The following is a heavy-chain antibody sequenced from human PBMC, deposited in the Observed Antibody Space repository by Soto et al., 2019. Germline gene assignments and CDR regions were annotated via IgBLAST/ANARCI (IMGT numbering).Heavy chain of an antibody. CDR1: GFTVSGMF. CDR3: AKSFCSSSSCFFLWVDP. CDR2: IYPAGPT. J-gene: IGHJ5*02. D-gene: IGHD2-2*01. Sequence: GGSLRLSCAASGFTVSGMFMNWVRQAPGKGLEWVSVIYPAGPTYYADSVKGRFSVSRGNSKDTLFLEMNNLGVDDTAMYYCAKSFCSSSSCFFLWVDPWGPGTLVTVSS. V-gene: IGHV3-53*01.